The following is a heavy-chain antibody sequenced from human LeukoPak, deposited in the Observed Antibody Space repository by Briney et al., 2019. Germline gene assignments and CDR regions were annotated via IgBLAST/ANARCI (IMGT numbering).Heavy chain of an antibody. D-gene: IGHD3-3*01. CDR3: ARVPDYDFWSGYYGDYSYGMDV. CDR1: GGSISSYY. CDR2: IYYSGST. Sequence: SETLSLTCTVSGGSISSYYWSWIRQPPGKGLEWIGYIYYSGSTNYNPSLKSRVTISVDTSKNQFSLKLSSVTAADTAVYYCARVPDYDFWSGYYGDYSYGMDVWGQGTTATVSS. V-gene: IGHV4-59*08. J-gene: IGHJ6*02.